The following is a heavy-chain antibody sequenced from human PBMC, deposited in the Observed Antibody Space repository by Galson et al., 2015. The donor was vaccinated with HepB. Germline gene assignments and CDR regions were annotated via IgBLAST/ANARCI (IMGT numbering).Heavy chain of an antibody. CDR3: ARGEQLAEDY. V-gene: IGHV3-30*03. CDR2: ISYDGSNK. J-gene: IGHJ4*02. Sequence: SLRLSCAASGFTFSSYGMHWVRQAPGKGLEWVAVISYDGSNKYYADSVKGRFTISRDNSKNTLYLQMNSLRAEDTAVYYCARGEQLAEDYWGQGTLVTVSS. D-gene: IGHD6-6*01. CDR1: GFTFSSYG.